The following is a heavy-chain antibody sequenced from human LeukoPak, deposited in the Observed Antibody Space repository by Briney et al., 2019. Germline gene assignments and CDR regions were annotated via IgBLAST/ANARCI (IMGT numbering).Heavy chain of an antibody. CDR2: ISGSGGDT. V-gene: IGHV3-23*01. CDR3: ARWGFMVRGYDTFDI. CDR1: GFTFSNYA. J-gene: IGHJ3*02. D-gene: IGHD3-10*01. Sequence: SGGSLRLSCAASGFTFSNYAMNWVRQAPGKGLEWVSAISGSGGDTYYADSVKGRFTMSRDNSMNTLYLQMNSLRAEDTAVYYCARWGFMVRGYDTFDIWGQGTMVTVSS.